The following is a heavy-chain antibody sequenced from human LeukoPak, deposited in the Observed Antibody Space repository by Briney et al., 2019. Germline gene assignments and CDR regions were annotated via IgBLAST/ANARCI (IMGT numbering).Heavy chain of an antibody. CDR3: SRSGIYYYGMDV. D-gene: IGHD3-9*01. CDR2: ISYDGSNK. CDR1: GFTFSSYA. Sequence: GGSLRLSSAASGFTFSSYAMHWVRQAPGKGLEWVAVISYDGSNKYYADSVKGRFTISRDNSKNTLYLQMNSLRAEDTAVYYSSRSGIYYYGMDVWGQGTTVTVSS. J-gene: IGHJ6*02. V-gene: IGHV3-30-3*01.